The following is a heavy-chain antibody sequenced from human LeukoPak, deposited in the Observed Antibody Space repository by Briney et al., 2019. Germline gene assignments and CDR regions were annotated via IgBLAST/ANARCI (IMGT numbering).Heavy chain of an antibody. CDR1: GGSISSYY. Sequence: SETLSLTCTVSGGSISSYYWSWIRQPPGKGLEWIGYIYYSGSTNYNPSLKSRVTISVDTSKNQFSLKLSSVTAADTAVYYCAREDGYCSGGSCYTDWYFDLWGRGTLVTVSS. CDR3: AREDGYCSGGSCYTDWYFDL. V-gene: IGHV4-59*12. J-gene: IGHJ2*01. D-gene: IGHD2-15*01. CDR2: IYYSGST.